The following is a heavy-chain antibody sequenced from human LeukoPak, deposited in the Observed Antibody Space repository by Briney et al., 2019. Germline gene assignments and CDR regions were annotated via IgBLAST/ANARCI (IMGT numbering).Heavy chain of an antibody. Sequence: GGSLRLSCAASGFTFSSYAMSWVRQAPGKGLEWVSSMTGSGATTCYADSVKGRFTISRDNSKNTLYLQMNSLRAEDTAVYYCAKRRVVGKTTDAFDIWGQGTMVTVSS. D-gene: IGHD6-19*01. CDR3: AKRRVVGKTTDAFDI. J-gene: IGHJ3*02. CDR1: GFTFSSYA. V-gene: IGHV3-23*01. CDR2: MTGSGATT.